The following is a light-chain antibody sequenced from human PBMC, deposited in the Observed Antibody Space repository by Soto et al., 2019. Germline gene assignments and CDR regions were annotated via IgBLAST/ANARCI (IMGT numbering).Light chain of an antibody. J-gene: IGKJ4*01. CDR2: DAS. CDR1: QSVNNNF. Sequence: EIVLTQSPGTLSLSPGERATLSCRASQSVNNNFLAWYQQKPGQAPRLLIYDASSRATGIPDRFSGSGSATDFTLTISRLEPEDFAVYSCQQYFTSPLTFGGGTKVEIK. CDR3: QQYFTSPLT. V-gene: IGKV3-20*01.